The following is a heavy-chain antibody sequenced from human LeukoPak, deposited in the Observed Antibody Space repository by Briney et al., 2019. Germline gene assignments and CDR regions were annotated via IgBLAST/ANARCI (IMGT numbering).Heavy chain of an antibody. CDR1: GFSFSSIW. D-gene: IGHD3-10*01. J-gene: IGHJ4*02. CDR3: VKYYYTSGNYQGFDY. CDR2: IKEDGSER. V-gene: IGHV3-7*02. Sequence: PGGSLRLSCAASGFSFSSIWMSWVRQAPGKGLEWVANIKEDGSERKYVASVRGRFTISRDNAENSLYLQMNSLRAEDTAVYYCVKYYYTSGNYQGFDYWGQGTLVAVSS.